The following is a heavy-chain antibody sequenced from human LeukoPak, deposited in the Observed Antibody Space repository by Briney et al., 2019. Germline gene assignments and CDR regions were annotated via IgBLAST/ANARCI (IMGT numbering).Heavy chain of an antibody. CDR1: GGSFSGYY. D-gene: IGHD6-13*01. V-gene: IGHV4-34*01. CDR3: ARGAAYYYYYMDV. J-gene: IGHJ6*03. Sequence: SETRSLTCAVYGGSFSGYYWSWVRQPPGKGLEWIGEINHSGSTNYNPSLKSRVTISVDTSKNQFSLKLSSVTAADTAVYYCARGAAYYYYYMDVWGKGTTVTVSS. CDR2: INHSGST.